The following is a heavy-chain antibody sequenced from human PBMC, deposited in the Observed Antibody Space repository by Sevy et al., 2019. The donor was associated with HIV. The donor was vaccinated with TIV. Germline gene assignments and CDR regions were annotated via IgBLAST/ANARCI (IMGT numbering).Heavy chain of an antibody. CDR2: ISGSGGST. Sequence: GGSLRLSCAASGFTFSSYAMSWVRQAPGKGLEWVSAISGSGGSTYYADSVKGRFTISRDNSKNTLYLQMNSLRADDTAVYYCAKDGNTMVRGGINDAFDIWGQGTMVTVSS. V-gene: IGHV3-23*01. D-gene: IGHD3-10*01. CDR1: GFTFSSYA. CDR3: AKDGNTMVRGGINDAFDI. J-gene: IGHJ3*02.